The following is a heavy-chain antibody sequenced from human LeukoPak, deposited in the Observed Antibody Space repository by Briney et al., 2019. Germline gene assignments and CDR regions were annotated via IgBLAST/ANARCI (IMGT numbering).Heavy chain of an antibody. J-gene: IGHJ4*02. CDR1: GFTFSSYA. CDR2: ISASGGTP. CDR3: AKFRSSTYYFDY. D-gene: IGHD3-10*01. Sequence: PGGSLRLSCAASGFTFSSYAMSWVRQAPGKGLEWVSGISASGGTPTYADAVKGRFTISRDNSKNTLYLQVNSLRAEDTAVYYCAKFRSSTYYFDYWGQGTLVTVSS. V-gene: IGHV3-23*01.